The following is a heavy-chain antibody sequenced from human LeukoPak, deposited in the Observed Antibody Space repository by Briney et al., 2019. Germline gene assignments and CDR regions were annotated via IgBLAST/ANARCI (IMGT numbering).Heavy chain of an antibody. CDR2: IHYSGAT. V-gene: IGHV4-34*01. CDR3: TRGILFDYYFDS. D-gene: IGHD3-9*01. Sequence: PSETLSLTCAVYGGSFSGHYWSWIRQSPGKGLEWIAEIHYSGATNYNPSLKSRVTISGDTSKNQVFLRTTSVTAADTALYYCTRGILFDYYFDSWGQGTLVTVSS. J-gene: IGHJ4*02. CDR1: GGSFSGHY.